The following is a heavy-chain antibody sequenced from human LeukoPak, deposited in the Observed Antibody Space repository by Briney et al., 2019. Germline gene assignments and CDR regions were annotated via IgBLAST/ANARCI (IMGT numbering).Heavy chain of an antibody. J-gene: IGHJ4*02. D-gene: IGHD6-13*01. CDR3: ARARITAAGNVVNFDS. CDR1: GYTFTSYG. Sequence: ASVKVSCKAPGYTFTSYGISWVRQAPGQGLEWMGWINPNSGGTNYVQKLQGRVTMITDISISTAYMDLSGLRSDDTAVYYCARARITAAGNVVNFDSWGQGALVTVS. V-gene: IGHV1-2*02. CDR2: INPNSGGT.